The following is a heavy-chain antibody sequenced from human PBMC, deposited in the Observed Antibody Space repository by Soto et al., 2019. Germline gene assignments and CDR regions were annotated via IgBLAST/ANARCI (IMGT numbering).Heavy chain of an antibody. CDR1: GFTFSSYS. Sequence: PGGSLRLSCAASGFTFSSYSMNWVRQAPGKGLEWVSYISSSSSTIYYADPVKGRFTISRDNAKNSLYLQMNSLRDEDTAVYYCARDGEYSSGWPLFDYWGQGTLVTVSS. D-gene: IGHD6-19*01. V-gene: IGHV3-48*02. CDR2: ISSSSSTI. CDR3: ARDGEYSSGWPLFDY. J-gene: IGHJ4*02.